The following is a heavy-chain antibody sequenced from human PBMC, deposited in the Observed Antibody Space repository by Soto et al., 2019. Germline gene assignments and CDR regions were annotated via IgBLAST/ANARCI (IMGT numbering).Heavy chain of an antibody. V-gene: IGHV1-69*13. J-gene: IGHJ3*02. CDR2: IIPIFGTA. CDR3: ARGNPYSYGYPDAFDI. D-gene: IGHD5-18*01. Sequence: SVKVSCKASGGTFSSYAISWVRQAPGQGLEWMGGIIPIFGTANYAQKFQGRVTITADESTSTAYMELSSLRSEYTAVYYCARGNPYSYGYPDAFDIWGQGTMVTVSS. CDR1: GGTFSSYA.